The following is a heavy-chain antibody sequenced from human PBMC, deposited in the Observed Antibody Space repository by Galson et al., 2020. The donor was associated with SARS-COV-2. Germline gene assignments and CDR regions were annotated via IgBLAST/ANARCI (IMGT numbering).Heavy chain of an antibody. V-gene: IGHV3-21*01. D-gene: IGHD1-26*01. Sequence: GESLKISCAVSGFTFSSYTMNWVRQAPGKGLEWVSAISSNSDYIYYADSVKGRFTISRDNGKNSLYLQMNSLRAEDTAVYYCARDASWAMCGRDVWGQGTTVTVSS. CDR1: GFTFSSYT. CDR3: ARDASWAMCGRDV. CDR2: ISSNSDYI. J-gene: IGHJ6*02.